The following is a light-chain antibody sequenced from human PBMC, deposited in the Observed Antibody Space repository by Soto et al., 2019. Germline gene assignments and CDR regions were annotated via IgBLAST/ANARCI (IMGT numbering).Light chain of an antibody. CDR1: RSNIGGGYD. CDR2: GNN. V-gene: IGLV1-40*01. J-gene: IGLJ2*01. CDR3: QAYDSSLSGSQV. Sequence: QSVLTQPPSVSGAPGQRVTISCTGSRSNIGGGYDVHWYQHLAGTAPKLLIYGNNNRPSGVPDRFSGSKSGTSASLAITGLQAEDEADYYCQAYDSSLSGSQVFGGGTKVTVL.